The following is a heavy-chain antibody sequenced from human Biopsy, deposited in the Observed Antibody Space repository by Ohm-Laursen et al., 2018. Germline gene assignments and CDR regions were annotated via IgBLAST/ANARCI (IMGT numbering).Heavy chain of an antibody. V-gene: IGHV1-69*06. Sequence: SSVKVSCKTSGGTFSDYAISWLRQAPGQGLEWMGGIIPMLGTVQYARKLRGRVTITADKPTSTAYMDLSSLRSEDTAVYYCARDTKWLASGPIDYWGQGALVTVSS. J-gene: IGHJ4*02. CDR2: IIPMLGTV. CDR3: ARDTKWLASGPIDY. D-gene: IGHD3-22*01. CDR1: GGTFSDYA.